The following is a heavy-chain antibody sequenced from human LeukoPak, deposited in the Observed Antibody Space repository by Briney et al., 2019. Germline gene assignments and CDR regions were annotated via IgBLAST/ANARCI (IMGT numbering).Heavy chain of an antibody. CDR3: AKDLKWFGELLSGLDY. Sequence: GGSLRLSCAASGFTFSNYAMSWVRQAPGKGLEWVSSISGSGGSTYYVDSVKGRFTISRDNAKNSLYLQMNSLRAEDTALYYCAKDLKWFGELLSGLDYWGQGTLVTVSS. V-gene: IGHV3-23*01. J-gene: IGHJ4*02. D-gene: IGHD3-10*01. CDR1: GFTFSNYA. CDR2: ISGSGGST.